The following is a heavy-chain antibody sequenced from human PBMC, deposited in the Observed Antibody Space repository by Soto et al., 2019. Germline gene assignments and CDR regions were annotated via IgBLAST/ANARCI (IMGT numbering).Heavy chain of an antibody. CDR2: IWYDGSNK. J-gene: IGHJ4*02. Sequence: GGSLRLSCAASGFTFSSYGMHWVRQAPGKGLEWVAVIWYDGSNKYYADSVKGRFTISRDNSKNTLYLQMNSLRAEDTAVYYCARGGQLAGGAHFDYWGQGTLVTVSS. CDR1: GFTFSSYG. CDR3: ARGGQLAGGAHFDY. V-gene: IGHV3-33*01. D-gene: IGHD6-6*01.